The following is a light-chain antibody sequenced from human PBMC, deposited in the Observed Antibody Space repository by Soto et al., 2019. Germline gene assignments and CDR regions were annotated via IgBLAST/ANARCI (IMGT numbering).Light chain of an antibody. Sequence: QLVLTQSPSASASLGASVKLTCTLSSGHSSYVIAWHQQQPEKGPRYLMKLNSDDSHSKGDGIPDRFSGSSSGAERYLTISSLQSEDEADYYCQTWSTGIRVFGGGTKLTVL. J-gene: IGLJ2*01. CDR3: QTWSTGIRV. CDR1: SGHSSYV. V-gene: IGLV4-69*01. CDR2: LNSDDSH.